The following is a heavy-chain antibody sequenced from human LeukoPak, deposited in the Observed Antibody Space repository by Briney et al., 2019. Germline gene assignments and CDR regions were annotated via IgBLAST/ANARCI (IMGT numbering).Heavy chain of an antibody. V-gene: IGHV3-48*03. D-gene: IGHD5-24*01. CDR3: ARNTPSVEMATISFFDY. CDR1: GFTFSSYE. CDR2: ISGSGSTI. J-gene: IGHJ4*02. Sequence: PGGSLRLSCAASGFTFSSYEMNWVRQAPGKGLEWVSYISGSGSTIYYADSVKGRFTISRDNAKNSLYLQMNSLRAEDTAVYYCARNTPSVEMATISFFDYWGQGTLVTVSS.